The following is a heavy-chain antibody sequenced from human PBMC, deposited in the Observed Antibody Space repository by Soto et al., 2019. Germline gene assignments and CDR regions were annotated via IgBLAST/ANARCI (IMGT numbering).Heavy chain of an antibody. V-gene: IGHV3-23*01. CDR1: GFTFSTYT. CDR3: AKARCSTTNCYVPDY. Sequence: GGSLRLSCAASGFTFSTYTMSWVSQATGKGLEWVSAISGSGGSPSYADSVQGRFTISRDNPRNTLYLQMNSLRAEDTAMYYCAKARCSTTNCYVPDYWGQGTLVTVSS. CDR2: ISGSGGSP. D-gene: IGHD2-2*01. J-gene: IGHJ4*02.